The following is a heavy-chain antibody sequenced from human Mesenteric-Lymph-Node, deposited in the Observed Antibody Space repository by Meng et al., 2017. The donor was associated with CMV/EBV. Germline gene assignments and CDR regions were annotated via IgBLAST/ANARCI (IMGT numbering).Heavy chain of an antibody. V-gene: IGHV3-30*02. Sequence: GESLKISCAASGFTFSSYGMHWVRQAPGKGLEWVAFIRYDGSNKYYADSVKGRFTISRDNSKNTLYLQMNSLRAEDTAVYYCVKDEGVEWLLSYYYYYGMDVWGQGTTVTVSS. D-gene: IGHD3-3*01. CDR3: VKDEGVEWLLSYYYYYGMDV. CDR1: GFTFSSYG. CDR2: IRYDGSNK. J-gene: IGHJ6*02.